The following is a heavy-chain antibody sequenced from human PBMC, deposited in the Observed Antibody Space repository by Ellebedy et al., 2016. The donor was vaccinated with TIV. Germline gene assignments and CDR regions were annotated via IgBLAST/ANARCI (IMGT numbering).Heavy chain of an antibody. V-gene: IGHV5-51*01. CDR2: TYPGDSDT. J-gene: IGHJ4*02. Sequence: PGGSLRLSCKGSGYSFTSYWIGWVRQMPGKGLEWMGFTYPGDSDTSYSPSFQGQVTISADKSISTAYLQWSSLKASDTAMYYCARFGWGDYGGNFIWYWGQGTLVTVSS. CDR3: ARFGWGDYGGNFIWY. CDR1: GYSFTSYW. D-gene: IGHD4-23*01.